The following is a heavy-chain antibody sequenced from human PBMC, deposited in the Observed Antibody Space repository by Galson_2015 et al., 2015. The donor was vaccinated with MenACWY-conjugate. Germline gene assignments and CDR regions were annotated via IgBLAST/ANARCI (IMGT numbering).Heavy chain of an antibody. CDR2: IWPGDSHT. J-gene: IGHJ5*02. D-gene: IGHD6-13*01. CDR3: ARQQFKAAAAAFDP. Sequence: QSGAEVKKPGESLKISCKGSGYSFSTYWIGWVRQMPGKGLEWMGFIWPGDSHTIYSPSFQGQVTVSVDKSNNTAYLQWSSLQASDTGMYYCARQQFKAAAAAFDPWGQGTLVTVSS. V-gene: IGHV5-51*01. CDR1: GYSFSTYW.